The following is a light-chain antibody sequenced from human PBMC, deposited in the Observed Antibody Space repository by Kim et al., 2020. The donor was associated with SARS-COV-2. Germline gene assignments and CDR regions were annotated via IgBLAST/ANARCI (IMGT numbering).Light chain of an antibody. V-gene: IGKV3-15*01. CDR1: PSVRNN. J-gene: IGKJ1*01. CDR3: QQYDDWPPWT. Sequence: PGERATLSCSAGPSVRNNLAWYEPTTGRAPRLRIHGAATRATGIPGRFSGSGSGTEFTLTISSLQSEDFAVYYCQQYDDWPPWTFGQGTKVDIK. CDR2: GAA.